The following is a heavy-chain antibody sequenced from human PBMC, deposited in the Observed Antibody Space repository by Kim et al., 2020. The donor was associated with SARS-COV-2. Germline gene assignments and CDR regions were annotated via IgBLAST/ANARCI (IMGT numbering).Heavy chain of an antibody. CDR2: IYSGGST. V-gene: IGHV3-53*01. J-gene: IGHJ3*02. Sequence: GGSLRLSCAVSGFIVSSNYMSWVRQAPGKGLEWVSGIYSGGSTNNADSVKGRFAISRDNSKNTLYLQMNSLGAEDTAMYYCARVNGVKLNAFDIWGQGTMVTVSS. CDR1: GFIVSSNY. D-gene: IGHD2-15*01. CDR3: ARVNGVKLNAFDI.